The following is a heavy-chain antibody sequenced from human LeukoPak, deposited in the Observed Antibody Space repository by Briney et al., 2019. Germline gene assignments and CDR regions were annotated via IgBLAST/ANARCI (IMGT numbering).Heavy chain of an antibody. V-gene: IGHV3-23*01. CDR3: ARYRSVTTGKRFFDY. J-gene: IGHJ4*02. CDR2: ISGGGGSI. CDR1: GGSISSSSYY. D-gene: IGHD4-17*01. Sequence: ETLSLTCTVSGGSISSSSYYWGWIRQAPGKGLEWVSGISGGGGSIHYADSVKGRFTISRDNSMNTLYLQMNSLRGEDTAVYYCARYRSVTTGKRFFDYWGQGTLVTVSS.